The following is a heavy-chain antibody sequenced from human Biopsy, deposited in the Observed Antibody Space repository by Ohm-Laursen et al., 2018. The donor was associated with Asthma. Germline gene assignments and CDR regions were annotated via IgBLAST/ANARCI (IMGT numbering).Heavy chain of an antibody. CDR3: ARKAGSCISRTCYSLDF. J-gene: IGHJ4*02. CDR1: GGTFNTYV. D-gene: IGHD2-2*01. Sequence: SVKVSCKSLGGTFNTYVIGWVRQAPGQGLEWMGGIKPVFGTTTYPQNFQDRVTITADDSTSTVYMELSSLRSEDTAVYYCARKAGSCISRTCYSLDFWGQGTLVTVSS. CDR2: IKPVFGTT. V-gene: IGHV1-69*13.